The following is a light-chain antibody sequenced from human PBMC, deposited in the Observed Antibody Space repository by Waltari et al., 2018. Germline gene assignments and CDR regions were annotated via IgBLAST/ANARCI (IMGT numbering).Light chain of an antibody. Sequence: EIVLTQSPGTLSLSPGERATLSCRASHSVGRTLAWYQQKRGQAPRLIIYGASTRATGIPDRFSGSGSGTDFSLTISRLEPEDFAVYYCQHYVRLPATFGQGTKVEIK. CDR2: GAS. CDR3: QHYVRLPAT. J-gene: IGKJ1*01. V-gene: IGKV3-20*01. CDR1: HSVGRT.